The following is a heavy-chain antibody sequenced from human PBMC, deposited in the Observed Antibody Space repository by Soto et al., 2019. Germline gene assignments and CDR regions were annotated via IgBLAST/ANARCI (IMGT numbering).Heavy chain of an antibody. CDR3: AKDRTYCDFWSGFDY. Sequence: EVQLVESGGGLVQPGRSLRLSCAASGFTFDDYAMHWVRQAPGKGLEWVSGISWNSGSIGYADSVKGRFTISRDNAKNSLYLQMNSLRAEDTALYYCAKDRTYCDFWSGFDYWGQGTLVTVSS. J-gene: IGHJ4*02. CDR1: GFTFDDYA. V-gene: IGHV3-9*01. CDR2: ISWNSGSI. D-gene: IGHD3-3*01.